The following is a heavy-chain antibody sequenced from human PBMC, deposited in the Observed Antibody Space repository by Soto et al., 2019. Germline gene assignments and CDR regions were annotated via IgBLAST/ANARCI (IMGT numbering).Heavy chain of an antibody. J-gene: IGHJ4*02. D-gene: IGHD1-1*01. CDR1: GYTFTNYG. CDR3: ARDWRTASIYLDY. V-gene: IGHV1-18*01. CDR2: ISANNGKT. Sequence: ASVKVSCKASGYTFTNYGISWVRQAPGQGLEWMGWISANNGKTNYGQKFQGRVTMTTDTSTSTAYMDLRSLRSDDTAIYYCARDWRTASIYLDYWGQGTLVTVSS.